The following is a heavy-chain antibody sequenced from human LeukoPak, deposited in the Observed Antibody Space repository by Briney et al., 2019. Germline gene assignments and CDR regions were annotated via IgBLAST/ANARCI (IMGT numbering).Heavy chain of an antibody. CDR2: ISSSGGTI. D-gene: IGHD2-15*01. J-gene: IGHJ4*02. Sequence: PGGSLRLSCAASGFTFSSYEMNWVRQAPGKGLEWVSYISSSGGTIYYADSVKGRFTISRDNAKNSLYLQMNSLRAEDTAVYYCARGVVAATLDYWGQGTLVTVSS. CDR3: ARGVVAATLDY. V-gene: IGHV3-48*03. CDR1: GFTFSSYE.